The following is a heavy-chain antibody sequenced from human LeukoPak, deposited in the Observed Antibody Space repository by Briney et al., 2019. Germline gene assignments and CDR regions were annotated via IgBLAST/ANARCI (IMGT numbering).Heavy chain of an antibody. J-gene: IGHJ3*01. CDR3: ARDRSGYANDAFDF. V-gene: IGHV3-30-3*01. D-gene: IGHD3-3*01. CDR1: GFTFSSYA. CDR2: LSYGGTNK. Sequence: GGSLRLSCTASGFTFSSYAMNWVRQAPGKGLEWVAVLSYGGTNKYYADSVKGRFTISRDNSKNTMFLQMNSLRAEDTAVYHCARDRSGYANDAFDFWGQGTMVTVSS.